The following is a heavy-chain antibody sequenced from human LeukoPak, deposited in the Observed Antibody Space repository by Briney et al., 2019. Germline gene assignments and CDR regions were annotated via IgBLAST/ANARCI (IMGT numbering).Heavy chain of an antibody. CDR3: ARHWLTDPFDI. V-gene: IGHV4-59*08. J-gene: IGHJ3*02. D-gene: IGHD6-19*01. CDR2: IYYSGST. CDR1: GGSISSYY. Sequence: SETLSLTCTVSGGSISSYYWSWIRQPPGKGLEWIGYIYYSGSTYYNPSLKSRVTISLDTSKNQFSLKLSSVTAADTAVYYCARHWLTDPFDIWGQGTMVTVSS.